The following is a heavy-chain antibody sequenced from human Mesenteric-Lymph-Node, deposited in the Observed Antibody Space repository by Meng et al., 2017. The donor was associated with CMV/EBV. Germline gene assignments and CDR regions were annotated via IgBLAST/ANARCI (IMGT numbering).Heavy chain of an antibody. CDR1: GGSISSSSYY. CDR2: IYYSGST. CDR3: ARMIATGCFDY. J-gene: IGHJ4*02. V-gene: IGHV4-39*01. Sequence: SETLSLTCTVSGGSISSSSYYWGWIRQPPGKGLEWIGSIYYSGSTYYNPSLKSRVTISVDTSKNQFSLKLSSVTAADTAVYYCARMIATGCFDYWGQGTLVTVS. D-gene: IGHD3-22*01.